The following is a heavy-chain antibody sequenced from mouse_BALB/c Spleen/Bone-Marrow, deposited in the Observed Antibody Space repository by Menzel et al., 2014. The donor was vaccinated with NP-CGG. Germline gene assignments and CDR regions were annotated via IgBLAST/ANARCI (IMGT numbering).Heavy chain of an antibody. CDR1: GFNIKDYY. Sequence: VQLKESGAELVRPGALVKLSRKASGFNIKDYYMHWVKQRPEQGLEWIGWIDPENGNTIYDSKFQGKASITADTSSNTAYLQLSGLTSEDSAVYYCTRTYSFDYWGQGTTLTVSS. CDR3: TRTYSFDY. CDR2: IDPENGNT. J-gene: IGHJ2*01. V-gene: IGHV14-1*02.